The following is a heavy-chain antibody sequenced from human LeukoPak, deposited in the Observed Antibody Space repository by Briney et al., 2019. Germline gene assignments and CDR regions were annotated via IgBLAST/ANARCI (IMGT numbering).Heavy chain of an antibody. CDR2: INPNSGST. V-gene: IGHV1-2*02. Sequence: ASVKVSCKASGYTFTGYYMHWVRQAPGQGREWMGWINPNSGSTNYAQKFQGRVTMTRDTSISTAYMELSRLRSDDTAVYYCARGYWGSVEDYFDYWGQGTLVTVSS. CDR3: ARGYWGSVEDYFDY. J-gene: IGHJ4*02. D-gene: IGHD7-27*01. CDR1: GYTFTGYY.